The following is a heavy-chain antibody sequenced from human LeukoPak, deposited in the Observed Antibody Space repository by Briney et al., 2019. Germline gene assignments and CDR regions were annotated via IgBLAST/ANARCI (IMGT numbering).Heavy chain of an antibody. J-gene: IGHJ4*02. CDR3: AREDYDSSGYRIDY. D-gene: IGHD3-22*01. Sequence: PGGSLRLSCAASGFSFSTYAMSWVRQAPGKGLEWVSVIYSGGSTYYADSVKGRFTISRDNSKNTLYLQMNSLRAEDTAVYYCAREDYDSSGYRIDYWGQGTLVTVSS. CDR2: IYSGGST. V-gene: IGHV3-53*01. CDR1: GFSFSTYA.